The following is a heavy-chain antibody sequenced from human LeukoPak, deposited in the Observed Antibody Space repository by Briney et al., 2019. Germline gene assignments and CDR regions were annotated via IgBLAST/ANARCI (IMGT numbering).Heavy chain of an antibody. CDR3: ARVGEYYYGSGSSPRGWFDP. CDR1: GYTFSGYY. J-gene: IGHJ5*02. CDR2: MNPNSGNT. D-gene: IGHD3-10*01. V-gene: IGHV1-8*02. Sequence: ASVKVSCKASGYTFSGYYMHWVRQATGQGFEWMGWMNPNSGNTGYAQKFQGRVTMTRNTSISTVYMELSSLRSEDTAVYYCARVGEYYYGSGSSPRGWFDPWGQGTLVTVSS.